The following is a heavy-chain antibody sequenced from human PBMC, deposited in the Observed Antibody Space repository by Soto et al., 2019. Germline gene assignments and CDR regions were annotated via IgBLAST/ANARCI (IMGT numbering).Heavy chain of an antibody. D-gene: IGHD3-10*01. J-gene: IGHJ6*03. CDR1: GFTFSSYS. CDR3: ARAGELDYYYMDV. CDR2: ISSSSSYI. Sequence: EVQLVESGGGLVKPGGSLRLSCAASGFTFSSYSMNWVRQAPGKGLEWVSSISSSSSYIYYADSVKGRFTISRDNAKKSLYLQMNSLRAEDTAVYYCARAGELDYYYMDVWGKGTTVTVSS. V-gene: IGHV3-21*01.